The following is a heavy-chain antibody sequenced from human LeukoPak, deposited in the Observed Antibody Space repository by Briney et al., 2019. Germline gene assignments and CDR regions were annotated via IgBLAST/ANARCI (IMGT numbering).Heavy chain of an antibody. J-gene: IGHJ6*02. CDR3: ATLRGVEDNMDV. Sequence: SETLSLTCTVSGGSVSSGNYYWSWIRQPAGKGLEWIGRIYTSGSTNYNPSLKSRVTISIDTSKNQFSLKLSSVTAADTAVHYCATLRGVEDNMDVWGQGTTVTVSS. D-gene: IGHD3-10*01. CDR2: IYTSGST. V-gene: IGHV4-61*02. CDR1: GGSVSSGNYY.